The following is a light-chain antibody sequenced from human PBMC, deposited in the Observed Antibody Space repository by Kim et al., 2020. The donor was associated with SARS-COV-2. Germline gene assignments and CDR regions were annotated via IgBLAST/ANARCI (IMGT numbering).Light chain of an antibody. J-gene: IGLJ1*01. V-gene: IGLV2-11*01. CDR3: CSYAGNYTFV. CDR2: DVS. Sequence: GQSVTTSCTRTSSDVGGYNYVSWHQQHPGKAPKLMISDVSKRPSGVPGRFSGSKSGNTASLTISGLQAEDEADYYCCSYAGNYTFVFGSGTKVTVL. CDR1: SSDVGGYNY.